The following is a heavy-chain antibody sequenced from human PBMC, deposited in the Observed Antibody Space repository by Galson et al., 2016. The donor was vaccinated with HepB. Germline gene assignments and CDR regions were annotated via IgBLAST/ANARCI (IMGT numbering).Heavy chain of an antibody. J-gene: IGHJ6*04. Sequence: SLRLSCAASGFSVTSNYMSWVRQAPGKGLEWVSVTYTGGSTKYADSVKGRFTVASDKSKNTLSLQMNSLRAEDTAVYYCARDPRHYDYYYYALDVWGKGTTVTVSS. CDR3: ARDPRHYDYYYYALDV. CDR1: GFSVTSNY. CDR2: TYTGGST. D-gene: IGHD4-17*01. V-gene: IGHV3-53*01.